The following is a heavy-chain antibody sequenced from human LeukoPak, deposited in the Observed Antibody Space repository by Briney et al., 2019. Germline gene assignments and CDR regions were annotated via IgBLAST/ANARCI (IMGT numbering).Heavy chain of an antibody. CDR2: TSYSGRT. Sequence: TSETLSLTCFVSGGSISNYYWSWIRQPPGKGLEWIGYTSYSGRTNYNPSLKSRVTISVDTSKSQISLKVTSVTAADTAVYYCAALYSGYEFDFWGQGILVTVSS. V-gene: IGHV4-59*01. CDR3: AALYSGYEFDF. J-gene: IGHJ4*02. D-gene: IGHD5-12*01. CDR1: GGSISNYY.